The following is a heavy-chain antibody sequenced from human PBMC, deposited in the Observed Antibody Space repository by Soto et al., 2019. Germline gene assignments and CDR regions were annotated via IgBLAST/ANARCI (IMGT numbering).Heavy chain of an antibody. Sequence: GGSLRLSCAASGFTFSSYAMSWVRQAPGKGLEWVSTIIGSDGRTYSTDSVKGRFTISRDISRNTAYLQMNSLRVEDTALYYCAKGVSQYTPLALFDYWGRGTLVTVSS. CDR2: IIGSDGRT. V-gene: IGHV3-23*01. D-gene: IGHD5-18*01. J-gene: IGHJ4*02. CDR1: GFTFSSYA. CDR3: AKGVSQYTPLALFDY.